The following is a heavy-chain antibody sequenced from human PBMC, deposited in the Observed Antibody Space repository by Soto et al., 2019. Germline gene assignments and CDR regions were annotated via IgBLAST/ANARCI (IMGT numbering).Heavy chain of an antibody. D-gene: IGHD3-9*01. Sequence: SETLSLTCSVSGDSINSDKYYWGWIRQHPGKGLEWIGSIYFRGNTYYNPSLQTRVTISLDTSKNQFSLKLSSVTAADPAVYFCGRLEGLATISYYFDFWGQGALVTVS. J-gene: IGHJ4*02. CDR1: GDSINSDKYY. CDR3: GRLEGLATISYYFDF. V-gene: IGHV4-39*01. CDR2: IYFRGNT.